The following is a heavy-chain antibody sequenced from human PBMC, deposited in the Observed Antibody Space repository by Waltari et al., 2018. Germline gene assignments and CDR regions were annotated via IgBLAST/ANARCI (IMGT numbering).Heavy chain of an antibody. CDR3: ARGPLRYFDRNYYGMDV. D-gene: IGHD3-9*01. Sequence: QVQLQQWGAGLLKPSETLSLTCAVYGGSFSGYYWSWIRQPPGKGREWIGEINHSGSTNYNPSPKGRVTISVETSKNQFSLKLSSVTAADTAVYYCARGPLRYFDRNYYGMDVWGQGTTVTVSS. CDR1: GGSFSGYY. CDR2: INHSGST. V-gene: IGHV4-34*01. J-gene: IGHJ6*02.